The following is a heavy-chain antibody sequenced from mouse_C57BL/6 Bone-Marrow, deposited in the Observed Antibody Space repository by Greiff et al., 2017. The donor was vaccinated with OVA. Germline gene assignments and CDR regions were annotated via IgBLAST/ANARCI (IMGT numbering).Heavy chain of an antibody. V-gene: IGHV1-50*01. D-gene: IGHD1-1*01. CDR3: ARDYYYGRRAY. CDR1: GYTFTSYW. J-gene: IGHJ3*01. Sequence: VQLQQPGAELVKPGASVKLSCKASGYTFTSYWMQWVKQRPGQGLEWIGEIDPSDSYTNYNQKFKCKATLTVDTSSSTAYMQLSSLTSEDSAVYYCARDYYYGRRAYWGQGTLVTVSA. CDR2: IDPSDSYT.